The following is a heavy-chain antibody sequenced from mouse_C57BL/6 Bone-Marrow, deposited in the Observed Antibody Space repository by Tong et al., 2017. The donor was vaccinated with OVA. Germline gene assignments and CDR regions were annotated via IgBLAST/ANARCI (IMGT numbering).Heavy chain of an antibody. Sequence: EVQLQESGGGLVQPGESLKLSCESNEYEFPSHDMSWVRKTPEKRLELVAAINSDGGSTYYPDTMERRFIISRDNTKKTLYLQRSSRRSEDTALYYGARHDGMVTGYAMDYWGQGTSVTVSS. D-gene: IGHD2-2*01. CDR2: INSDGGST. V-gene: IGHV5-2*01. CDR3: ARHDGMVTGYAMDY. CDR1: EYEFPSHD. J-gene: IGHJ4*01.